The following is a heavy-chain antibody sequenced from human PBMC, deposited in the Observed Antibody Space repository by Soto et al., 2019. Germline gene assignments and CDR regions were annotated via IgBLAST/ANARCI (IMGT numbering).Heavy chain of an antibody. CDR3: ARGGYYDILTGYYNDAFDI. J-gene: IGHJ3*02. V-gene: IGHV4-34*01. CDR1: GGSFSGYY. CDR2: INHSGST. D-gene: IGHD3-9*01. Sequence: QVQLQQWGAGLLKPSETLSLTCAVYGGSFSGYYWSWIRQPSGKGLEWIGEINHSGSTNYNPSLKSRVTISVDTSKNQFSLMLSSVTAADTAVYYCARGGYYDILTGYYNDAFDIWGQGTMVTVSS.